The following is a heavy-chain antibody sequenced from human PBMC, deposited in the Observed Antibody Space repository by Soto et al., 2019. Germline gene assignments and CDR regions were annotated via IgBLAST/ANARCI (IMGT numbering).Heavy chain of an antibody. J-gene: IGHJ1*01. D-gene: IGHD6-19*01. V-gene: IGHV1-3*01. Sequence: ASVKVSCKASGYTFTSYAMRWVRQAPGQRLEWMGWINAGNGNTKYSQKFQGRVTITRDTSASTAYMELSSLRSEDTAVYYCASVTRQWLVREYFQHWGQGTLVTVSS. CDR2: INAGNGNT. CDR1: GYTFTSYA. CDR3: ASVTRQWLVREYFQH.